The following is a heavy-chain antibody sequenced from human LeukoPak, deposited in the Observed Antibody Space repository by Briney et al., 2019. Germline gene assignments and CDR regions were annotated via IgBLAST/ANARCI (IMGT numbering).Heavy chain of an antibody. V-gene: IGHV3-30*01. Sequence: GGSLRLSCAASGFTFSSYAMHWVRQAPGKGLEWVAVISYDGSNKYYADSVKGRFTISRDNSKNTLYLQMNSLRAEDTAVYYCASLTYYDILTGYDYWGRGTLVTVSS. CDR3: ASLTYYDILTGYDY. D-gene: IGHD3-9*01. J-gene: IGHJ4*02. CDR2: ISYDGSNK. CDR1: GFTFSSYA.